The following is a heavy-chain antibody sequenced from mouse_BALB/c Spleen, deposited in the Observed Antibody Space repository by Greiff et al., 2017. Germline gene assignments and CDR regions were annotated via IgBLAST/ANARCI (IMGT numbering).Heavy chain of an antibody. Sequence: QVQLQQSGAELVRPGVSVKISCKGSGYTFTDYAMHWVKQSHAKSLEWIGVISTYYGDASYNQKFKGKATMTVDKSSSTAYMELARLTSEDSAIYYCAREGAYYGSPWFAYWGQGTLVTVSA. CDR3: AREGAYYGSPWFAY. D-gene: IGHD2-10*01. V-gene: IGHV1S137*01. CDR1: GYTFTDYA. J-gene: IGHJ3*01. CDR2: ISTYYGDA.